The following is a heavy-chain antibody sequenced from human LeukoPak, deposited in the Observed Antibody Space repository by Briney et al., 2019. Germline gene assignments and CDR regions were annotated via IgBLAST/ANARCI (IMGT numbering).Heavy chain of an antibody. CDR2: IYPGDSDT. CDR1: GYIFTWYW. CDR3: AKQYYYGSGSPYDAFDI. D-gene: IGHD3-10*01. Sequence: GGALEISWKGSGYIFTWYWLGRGRQVPGKGLEWMGIIYPGDSDTRYSPSFQGQVTISADKSISTAYLQWSSLKASDTAMYYCAKQYYYGSGSPYDAFDIWGQGTMVTVSS. V-gene: IGHV5-51*01. J-gene: IGHJ3*02.